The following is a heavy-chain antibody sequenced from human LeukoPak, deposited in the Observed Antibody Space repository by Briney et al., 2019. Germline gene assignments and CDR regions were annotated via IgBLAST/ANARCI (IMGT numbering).Heavy chain of an antibody. J-gene: IGHJ4*02. V-gene: IGHV4-38-2*02. CDR1: GYSISSGYY. CDR2: IYYSGST. Sequence: SETLSLTCTVSGYSISSGYYWGWIRQPPGKGLEWIGYIYYSGSTNYNPSLKSRVTISVDTSKNQFSLKLSSVTAADTAVYYCASNIGYFDYWGQGTLVTVSS. CDR3: ASNIGYFDY.